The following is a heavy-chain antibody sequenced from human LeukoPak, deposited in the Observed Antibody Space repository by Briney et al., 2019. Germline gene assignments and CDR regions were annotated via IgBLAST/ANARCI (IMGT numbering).Heavy chain of an antibody. Sequence: GGSLRLSCAASGFTFSTYAFSWVRQAPGKGLEWVSVIYSDGNTYYADSVKGRFTISRDNSKNTLYLQMNSLRAEDTALYYCARAVLLRFGELAYWGQGSLVTVSS. CDR1: GFTFSTYA. CDR2: IYSDGNT. J-gene: IGHJ4*02. V-gene: IGHV3-66*01. D-gene: IGHD3-10*01. CDR3: ARAVLLRFGELAY.